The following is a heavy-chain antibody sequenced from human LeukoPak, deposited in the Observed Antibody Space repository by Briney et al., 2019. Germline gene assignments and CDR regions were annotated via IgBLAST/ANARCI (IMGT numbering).Heavy chain of an antibody. V-gene: IGHV4-59*01. CDR2: IYYSGST. CDR1: GGSISSYY. J-gene: IGHJ4*02. CDR3: ARRYDILTGYYLDY. D-gene: IGHD3-9*01. Sequence: ETLSLTCTVSGGSISSYYWSWIRQPPGKGLEWIGYIYYSGSTNYNPSLKSRVTISVDTSKNQFSLKLSSVTAADTAVYYCARRYDILTGYYLDYWGQGTLVTVSS.